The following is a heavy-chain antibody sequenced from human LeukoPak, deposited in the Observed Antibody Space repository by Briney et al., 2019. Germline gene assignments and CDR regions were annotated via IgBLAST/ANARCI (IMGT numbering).Heavy chain of an antibody. CDR2: ISYDGSNK. Sequence: GGSLRLSCAASGFTFSSYAMHWVRQAPGKGLEWVAVISYDGSNKYYADSVKGRFTISRDNSKNTLYLQMNSLRAEDTAVYYSARDIAVAGGFDYWGQGTLVTVSS. J-gene: IGHJ4*02. CDR1: GFTFSSYA. D-gene: IGHD6-19*01. CDR3: ARDIAVAGGFDY. V-gene: IGHV3-30*04.